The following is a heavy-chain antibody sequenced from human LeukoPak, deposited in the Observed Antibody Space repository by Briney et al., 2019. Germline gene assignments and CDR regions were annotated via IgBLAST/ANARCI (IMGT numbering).Heavy chain of an antibody. CDR2: IYTSGST. CDR3: ARNRRTLYYYYMDV. J-gene: IGHJ6*03. D-gene: IGHD1-1*01. Sequence: RTSETLSLTCTVSGGSISSYYWSWIRQPAGKGLEWIGRIYTSGSTSYNPSLKSRVTMSVDTSKNQFSLKLSSVTAADTAVYYCARNRRTLYYYYMDVWGKGTTVTISS. CDR1: GGSISSYY. V-gene: IGHV4-4*07.